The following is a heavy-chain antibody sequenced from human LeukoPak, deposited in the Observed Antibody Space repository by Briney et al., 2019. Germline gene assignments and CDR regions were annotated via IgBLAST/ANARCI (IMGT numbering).Heavy chain of an antibody. D-gene: IGHD6-19*01. CDR2: IYSGGST. CDR1: GFTVSNNY. V-gene: IGHV3-66*01. J-gene: IGHJ4*02. Sequence: PGGSLRLSCAASGFTVSNNYMSWVRQAPGKGLDWVSVIYSGGSTYYADSVKGRFTISRDNAKNSLYLQMNSLRAEDTAVYYCARGGWAVAGTFYFDYWGQGTLVTVSS. CDR3: ARGGWAVAGTFYFDY.